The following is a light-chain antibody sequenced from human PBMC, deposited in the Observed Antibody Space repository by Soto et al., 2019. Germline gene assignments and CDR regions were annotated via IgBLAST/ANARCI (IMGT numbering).Light chain of an antibody. V-gene: IGLV2-11*01. CDR3: CSYAGSSLFYV. CDR1: VSDVRNYNY. Sequence: QSALTQPRSVSGSPGQSVTISCTGSVSDVRNYNYVSWYQQHPGKAPKLILYDVTQRPSGVPDRFSGSKSGITASLTISGLQAEDEADYYCCSYAGSSLFYVFGSGTKLTVL. J-gene: IGLJ1*01. CDR2: DVT.